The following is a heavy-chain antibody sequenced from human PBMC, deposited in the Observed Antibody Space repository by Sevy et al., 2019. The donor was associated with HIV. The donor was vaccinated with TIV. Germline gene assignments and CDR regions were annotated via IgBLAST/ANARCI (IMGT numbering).Heavy chain of an antibody. J-gene: IGHJ6*02. V-gene: IGHV2-5*01. CDR1: GFSLNIHNVG. CDR2: IYWNDVK. D-gene: IGHD1-1*01. Sequence: SGPTLVNPTQTLTLTCTYSGFSLNIHNVGVGWIRQRPGKALEWLAVIYWNDVKRYSPSLKSRLTITKDASKNQVVLTITTVEPVDTGTYYCAHTTDTFSTWYNYYNFHGLDVWGPGTTVTVSS. CDR3: AHTTDTFSTWYNYYNFHGLDV.